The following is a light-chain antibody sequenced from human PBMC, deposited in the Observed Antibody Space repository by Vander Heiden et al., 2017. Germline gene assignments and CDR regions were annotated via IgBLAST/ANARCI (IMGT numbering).Light chain of an antibody. V-gene: IGKV1-39*01. J-gene: IGKJ2*01. Sequence: DIQMTQSPSPLSASVGDRVTITCRASQSIDRFLNWYQHKPGKAPTLLIHAVSNLQSGVPSRFSGSGSGTDFTLTISSLQPEDFATYYCQQSYTPQYTFGQGTQLELK. CDR2: AVS. CDR1: QSIDRF. CDR3: QQSYTPQYT.